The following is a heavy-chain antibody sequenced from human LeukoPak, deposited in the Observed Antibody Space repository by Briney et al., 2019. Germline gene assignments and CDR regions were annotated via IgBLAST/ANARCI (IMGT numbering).Heavy chain of an antibody. J-gene: IGHJ6*02. CDR1: GGSISRGGYS. V-gene: IGHV4-30-2*01. Sequence: SQTLSLTCAVSGGSISRGGYSWNWIRQPPGKGLEWIGYIYHSGSTYYNPSLKTRVTISVDTFKSQFSLKPSTVTAADTAVYYFAKGGDYNIRSGSPAPSPFSGWTSGGQGPTSPSP. CDR2: IYHSGST. CDR3: AKGGDYNIRSGSPAPSPFSGWTS. D-gene: IGHD3-22*01.